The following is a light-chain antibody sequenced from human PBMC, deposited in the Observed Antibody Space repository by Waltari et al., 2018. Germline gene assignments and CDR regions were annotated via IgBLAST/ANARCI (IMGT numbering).Light chain of an antibody. Sequence: QSALTQPASVSGSPGQSITISCTGTSSDVGGYNYVSWYQQHPGKAPKLMIYDVSNRPSGVSNRFSGSKSANTASLTISGLQAEDEADYYCSSYTSRSTLVFGTGTKVTVL. J-gene: IGLJ1*01. CDR2: DVS. CDR1: SSDVGGYNY. V-gene: IGLV2-14*03. CDR3: SSYTSRSTLV.